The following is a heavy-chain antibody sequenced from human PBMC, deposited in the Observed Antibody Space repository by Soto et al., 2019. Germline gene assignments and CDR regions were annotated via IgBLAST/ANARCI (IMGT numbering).Heavy chain of an antibody. CDR3: ARGSIDFLSGYYYPIKNYYYYYLDV. D-gene: IGHD3-3*01. Sequence: PSETLSLTCAVYGGSFSGYYWSWFRQPPGKGLEWIGEINHSGSTNYNPSLKSRVTISVDTSKNQFSLKLSSVTAADTAVYYCARGSIDFLSGYYYPIKNYYYYYLDVWGKGTTVTGSS. V-gene: IGHV4-34*01. CDR1: GGSFSGYY. CDR2: INHSGST. J-gene: IGHJ6*03.